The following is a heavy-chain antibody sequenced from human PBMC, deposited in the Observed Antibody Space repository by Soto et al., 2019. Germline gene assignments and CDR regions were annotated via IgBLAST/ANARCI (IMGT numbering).Heavy chain of an antibody. D-gene: IGHD1-1*01. Sequence: QVHLVQSGAEVKKPGASVKVSCKASGYTFTSYGITWVRQAPGQGLEWMGWISAHNGNTDYAQKLXGXVXVTRDTSTSTAYMELRSLRSDDTAVYYCARGRYGDYWGQGALVTVSS. V-gene: IGHV1-18*01. CDR3: ARGRYGDY. CDR2: ISAHNGNT. CDR1: GYTFTSYG. J-gene: IGHJ4*02.